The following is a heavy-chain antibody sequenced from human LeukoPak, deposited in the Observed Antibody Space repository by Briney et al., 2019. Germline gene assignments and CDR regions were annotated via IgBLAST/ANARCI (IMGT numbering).Heavy chain of an antibody. V-gene: IGHV3-23*01. CDR1: GFTFSSYA. D-gene: IGHD3-3*01. CDR2: ISGSGGST. Sequence: GGSLRLSCAASGFTFSSYAMSWVRQAPGKGLEWVSAISGSGGSTYYADSVKGRFTISRDNSKNTLYLQMNSLRAEDTAVYYCAKGQGPLTTFGVVNTYYYYGMDVWGQGTTVTVSS. J-gene: IGHJ6*02. CDR3: AKGQGPLTTFGVVNTYYYYGMDV.